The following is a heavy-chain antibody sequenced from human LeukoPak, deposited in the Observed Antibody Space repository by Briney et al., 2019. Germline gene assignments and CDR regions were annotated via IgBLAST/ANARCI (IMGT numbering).Heavy chain of an antibody. J-gene: IGHJ4*02. D-gene: IGHD3-10*01. V-gene: IGHV1-18*01. Sequence: GASVTVSCTASGYTFTSYGISWVRQAPGQGLEWMGWISAYNGNTNYAQKLQGRVTMTTDTSTSTAYMELRSLKPDDTAVYYCARDTDGSGSYWDYWGQGTLVTVSS. CDR1: GYTFTSYG. CDR3: ARDTDGSGSYWDY. CDR2: ISAYNGNT.